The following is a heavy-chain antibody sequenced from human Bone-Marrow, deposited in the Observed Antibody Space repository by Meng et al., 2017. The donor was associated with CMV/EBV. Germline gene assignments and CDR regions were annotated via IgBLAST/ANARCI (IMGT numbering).Heavy chain of an antibody. CDR1: GGSISSSSYY. CDR3: ASPTTLLNPHADY. J-gene: IGHJ4*02. V-gene: IGHV4-39*07. Sequence: SETLSLTCTVSGGSISSSSYYWGWIRQPPGKGLEWIGSIYYSGSTYYNPSLKSRVTISVDTSKNQFSLKLSSVTAADTAVYYCASPTTLLNPHADYCGQGTLVTVSS. D-gene: IGHD1-14*01. CDR2: IYYSGST.